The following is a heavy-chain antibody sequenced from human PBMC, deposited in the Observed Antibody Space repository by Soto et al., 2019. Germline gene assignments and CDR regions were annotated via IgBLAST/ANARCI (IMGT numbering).Heavy chain of an antibody. Sequence: GASVKVSCKASGGTFSSYAISWVRQAPGQGLEWMGGIIPIFGTANYAQKFQGRVTITADESTSTAYMELSSLRSEDTAVYYCAVAPGYCGGGSCPDYGGRGTRVPVSS. CDR2: IIPIFGTA. CDR3: AVAPGYCGGGSCPDY. CDR1: GGTFSSYA. D-gene: IGHD2-15*01. J-gene: IGHJ4*02. V-gene: IGHV1-69*13.